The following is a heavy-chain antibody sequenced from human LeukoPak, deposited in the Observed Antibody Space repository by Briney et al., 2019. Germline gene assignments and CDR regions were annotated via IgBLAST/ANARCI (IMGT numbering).Heavy chain of an antibody. CDR1: GYSFSTYR. V-gene: IGHV5-51*01. J-gene: IGHJ4*02. Sequence: GDSLKISCKGSGYSFSTYRIGWVRQMPGKGLEWMGVISPGDSDTRYSPSFQGQVTISADKSISTAYLQWSSLKASDTAMYYCSRHLDDSSGYYYRTMYYFDYWGQGTLVTVSS. D-gene: IGHD3-22*01. CDR3: SRHLDDSSGYYYRTMYYFDY. CDR2: ISPGDSDT.